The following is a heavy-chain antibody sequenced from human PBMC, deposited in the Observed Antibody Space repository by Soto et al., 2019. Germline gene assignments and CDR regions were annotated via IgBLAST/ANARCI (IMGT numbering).Heavy chain of an antibody. V-gene: IGHV3-23*01. CDR3: AKDGWLRYWAWLLDYPD. D-gene: IGHD3-9*01. J-gene: IGHJ4*02. Sequence: EVQLLESGGGLVQPGGSLRLSCAASGFTFSSYAMSWVRQAPGKGLEWVAAISGSGGSTYYADSVKGRFTISRDNSKNTLNSQINSLRAEDTVVYYCAKDGWLRYWAWLLDYPDWGQGTMVTVSS. CDR1: GFTFSSYA. CDR2: ISGSGGST.